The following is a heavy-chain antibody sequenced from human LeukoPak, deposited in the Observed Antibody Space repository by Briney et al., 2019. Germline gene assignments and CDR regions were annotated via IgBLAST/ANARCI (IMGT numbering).Heavy chain of an antibody. CDR3: ARGDFWSGYANYFDY. D-gene: IGHD3-3*01. V-gene: IGHV1-2*02. Sequence: ASVKVPCKASGYTFTGYYMHWVRQAPGQGLEWMGWINPNSGGTNYAQKVQGRVTMTRDTSISTAYMELSRLRSDDTAVYYCARGDFWSGYANYFDYWDQGSLVTVSS. J-gene: IGHJ4*02. CDR2: INPNSGGT. CDR1: GYTFTGYY.